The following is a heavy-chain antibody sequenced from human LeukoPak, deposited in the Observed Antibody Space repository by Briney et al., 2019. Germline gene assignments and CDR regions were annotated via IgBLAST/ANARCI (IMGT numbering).Heavy chain of an antibody. CDR2: IGSSSSTI. CDR1: GFTFSSYS. V-gene: IGHV3-48*01. D-gene: IGHD4-23*01. J-gene: IGHJ4*02. Sequence: PGGSLRLSCAAPGFTFSSYSMNWVRQAPGKGLEWVSYIGSSSSTIYYADSVKGRFTISRDNAKSSLYLQMNSLRAEDTAVYYCARVHTVVTPFDSWGQGTLVTVSS. CDR3: ARVHTVVTPFDS.